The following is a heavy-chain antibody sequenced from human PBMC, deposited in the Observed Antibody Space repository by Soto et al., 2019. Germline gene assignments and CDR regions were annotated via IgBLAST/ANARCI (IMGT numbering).Heavy chain of an antibody. V-gene: IGHV3-11*01. CDR2: ISSSGSTI. J-gene: IGHJ6*02. D-gene: IGHD3-10*02. Sequence: QVQLVEAGGGLVKPGGSLRLSCAASGFTFSDYYMSWIRQAPGKGLGGGSDISSSGSTIYYADSVKGRFTISRDNAKNSLYLQMNSLRAEDTAVYYCARDPRGPYYYVHYGMDVWGQGTTVTVSS. CDR3: ARDPRGPYYYVHYGMDV. CDR1: GFTFSDYY.